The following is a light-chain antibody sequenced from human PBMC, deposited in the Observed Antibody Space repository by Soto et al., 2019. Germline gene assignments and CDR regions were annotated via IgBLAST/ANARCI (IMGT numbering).Light chain of an antibody. V-gene: IGKV1-12*01. CDR3: LQANSFPFT. CDR2: ASS. J-gene: IGKJ3*01. Sequence: DVQMTQSPSSVSASVGDRVTITCRASQAVSSWLAWYQQKPGKAPKLLIFASSSVQSGVPSRFSGGGSGTDFTLTISSLQPEDFATYYCLQANSFPFTFGPGTKVDIK. CDR1: QAVSSW.